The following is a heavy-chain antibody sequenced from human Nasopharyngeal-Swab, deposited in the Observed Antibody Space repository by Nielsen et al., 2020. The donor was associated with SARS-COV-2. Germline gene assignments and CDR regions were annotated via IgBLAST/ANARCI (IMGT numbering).Heavy chain of an antibody. V-gene: IGHV4-4*02. CDR3: ARANPEPSTSSGWYGRLVHYFDY. CDR2: FSHSGST. D-gene: IGHD6-19*01. J-gene: IGHJ4*02. Sequence: RRSTDNALVGLGHFSHSGSTNYNPSLKSRVTISVDKSKNQFSLKLSSVTAADTAVYYCARANPEPSTSSGWYGRLVHYFDYWGQGTLVTVSS.